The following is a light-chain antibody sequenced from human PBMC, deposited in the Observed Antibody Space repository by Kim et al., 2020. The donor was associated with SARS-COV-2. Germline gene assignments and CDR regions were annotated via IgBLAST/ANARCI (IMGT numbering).Light chain of an antibody. CDR3: AAWDDTLSGWV. Sequence: QPVLTQPPSVSGTPGQRVTISCSGRISNIRNNYAHWFQQLPGMAPKLLLYRNDQRPSGVPDRFSGSKSGTSASLAISGLRSEGEADYYCAAWDDTLSGWVFGGGTQLTVL. V-gene: IGLV1-47*01. CDR1: ISNIRNNY. J-gene: IGLJ3*02. CDR2: RND.